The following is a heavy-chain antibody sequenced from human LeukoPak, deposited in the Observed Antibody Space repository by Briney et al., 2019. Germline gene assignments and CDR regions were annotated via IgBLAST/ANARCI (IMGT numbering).Heavy chain of an antibody. CDR2: IHRDGRT. D-gene: IGHD3-9*01. J-gene: IGHJ4*02. V-gene: IGHV4-4*02. Sequence: SGTLSLTCAVSGVSISSSEWWIWVRQPPGQGLEWIGEIHRDGRTRYSPSLKSRVTMSIDYSKNQFSLKVSSVTAADTAIYYCGKTDIYFNPIDYWGPGSLVTVSS. CDR3: GKTDIYFNPIDY. CDR1: GVSISSSEW.